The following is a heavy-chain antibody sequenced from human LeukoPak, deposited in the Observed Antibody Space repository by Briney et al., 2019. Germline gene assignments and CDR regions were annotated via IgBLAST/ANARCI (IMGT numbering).Heavy chain of an antibody. D-gene: IGHD6-19*01. CDR3: AREEAGYFDY. V-gene: IGHV3-30*14. CDR1: GFTFSSYA. Sequence: PGGSLRLSCAASGFTFSSYAMHWVRQAPGKGLEWVAVISYDGSNKYYADSVKGRFTISRDNSKNTLYLQMNSLRAEDTAVYYCAREEAGYFDYWGQGTLVTVSS. J-gene: IGHJ4*02. CDR2: ISYDGSNK.